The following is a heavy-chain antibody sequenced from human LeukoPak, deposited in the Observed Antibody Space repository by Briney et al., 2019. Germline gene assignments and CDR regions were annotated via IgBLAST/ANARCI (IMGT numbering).Heavy chain of an antibody. CDR1: GCSISSYY. Sequence: SGTLSLTCTVSGCSISSYYWRWIRQPPGKGLEWIGYIYYSGSTNYNPSLKSRVTISVDTSKNQFSLKLSSVTAADTAVYYCARDDSSGWYPGAFDIWGQGTMVTVSS. J-gene: IGHJ3*02. CDR3: ARDDSSGWYPGAFDI. D-gene: IGHD6-19*01. V-gene: IGHV4-59*01. CDR2: IYYSGST.